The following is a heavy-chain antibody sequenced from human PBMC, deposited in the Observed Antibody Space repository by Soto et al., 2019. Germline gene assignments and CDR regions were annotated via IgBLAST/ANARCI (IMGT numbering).Heavy chain of an antibody. CDR2: TIPAFGTA. V-gene: IGHV1-69*06. CDR3: WRHDKTALPPLDS. J-gene: IGHJ4*02. D-gene: IGHD1-1*01. CDR1: GAGDTFSNYG. Sequence: QVHLVQSGAEVKSPGSAVKVSCKVSGAGDTFSNYGLNWMRQAPGQGLEWMGGTIPAFGTANYAQKFQGRVTITADTSTTAAYMELSILRSDDTAVYYCWRHDKTALPPLDSWGQGTLVSVSS.